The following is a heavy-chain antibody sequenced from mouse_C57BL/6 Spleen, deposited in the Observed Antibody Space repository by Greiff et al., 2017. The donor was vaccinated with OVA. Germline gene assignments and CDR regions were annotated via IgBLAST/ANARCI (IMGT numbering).Heavy chain of an antibody. J-gene: IGHJ4*01. V-gene: IGHV1-15*01. Sequence: QVQLQQSGAELVRPGASVTLSCKASGYTFTDYEMHWVKQTPVHGLEWIGAIDPETGGTAYNQKFKGKAILTADKSSSTAYMELRSLTSADSAVYYCTRQGAMDYWGQGTSVTVSS. CDR2: IDPETGGT. CDR3: TRQGAMDY. CDR1: GYTFTDYE.